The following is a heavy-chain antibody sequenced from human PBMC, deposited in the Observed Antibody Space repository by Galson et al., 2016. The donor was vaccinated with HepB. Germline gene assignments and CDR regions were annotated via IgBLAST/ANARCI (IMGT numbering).Heavy chain of an antibody. J-gene: IGHJ4*02. CDR1: GYTFTSYG. Sequence: SVKVSCKASGYTFTSYGISWVRQAPGQGLEWMGWISASKGKTNYAQNLQGRVTMTTDTYTSTVDMELRSLRSDDTAVYYCARDRDYLLDSWGQGTLVTVSP. CDR3: ARDRDYLLDS. V-gene: IGHV1-18*01. CDR2: ISASKGKT. D-gene: IGHD5-24*01.